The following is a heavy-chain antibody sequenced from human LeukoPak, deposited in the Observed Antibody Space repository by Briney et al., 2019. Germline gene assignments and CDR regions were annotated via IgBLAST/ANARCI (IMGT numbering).Heavy chain of an antibody. V-gene: IGHV3-49*03. J-gene: IGHJ6*02. CDR2: IRSKAYGGTT. Sequence: GGSLRLSCTASGFTFGDYAMSWFRQAPGKGLEWVGFIRSKAYGGTTEYAASVKGRFTISRDDSKSIAYLQMNSLKTEDTAVYYCTRDGPRPPIPSLGCYYGMDVWGQGTTVTVSS. CDR1: GFTFGDYA. CDR3: TRDGPRPPIPSLGCYYGMDV. D-gene: IGHD1-14*01.